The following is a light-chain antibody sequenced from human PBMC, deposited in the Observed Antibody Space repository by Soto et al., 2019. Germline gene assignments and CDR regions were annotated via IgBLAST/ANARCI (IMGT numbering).Light chain of an antibody. CDR2: IAS. V-gene: IGKV3-20*01. Sequence: EIVLTQSPDTLSLSPGERATLSCRASQSVSGSNLAWYQHKPGQGPRLLIYIASRRATGIPDRFSGSGSGTEFTLTISRLEPEDFAVYYCQQHGSGPWTFGQGTKEEIK. CDR3: QQHGSGPWT. J-gene: IGKJ1*01. CDR1: QSVSGSN.